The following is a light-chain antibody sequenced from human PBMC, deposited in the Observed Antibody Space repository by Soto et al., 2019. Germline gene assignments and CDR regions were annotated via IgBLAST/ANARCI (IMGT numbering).Light chain of an antibody. CDR1: QSISSW. CDR2: DAS. V-gene: IGKV1-5*01. J-gene: IGKJ1*01. CDR3: QQYNSYWT. Sequence: DIQMTQYPSTRSASIKHRVTITCRASQSISSWLAWYQQKPGKAPKLLIYDASSLESGVPSRFSGSGSGTEFTLTISSLQPDDFATYYCQQYNSYWTFGQGTKVDIK.